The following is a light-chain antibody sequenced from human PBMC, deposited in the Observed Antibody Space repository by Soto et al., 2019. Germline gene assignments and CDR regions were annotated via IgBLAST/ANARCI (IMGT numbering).Light chain of an antibody. Sequence: EIVLTQSPGTLSLSPGERATLSCRASQIVAKNYLAWYQQEPGQAPRLLIYGPSTRATGIPDRFSGSGSGTDFTLTIRRLEPEDFAVYCCHQYAEYPQTFGQGTKLEIK. CDR2: GPS. V-gene: IGKV3-20*01. CDR1: QIVAKNY. J-gene: IGKJ1*01. CDR3: HQYAEYPQT.